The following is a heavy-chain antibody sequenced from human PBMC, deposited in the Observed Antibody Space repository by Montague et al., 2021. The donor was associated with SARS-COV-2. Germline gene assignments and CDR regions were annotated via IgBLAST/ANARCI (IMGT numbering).Heavy chain of an antibody. D-gene: IGHD3-22*01. CDR3: ARLKRYFDSSGSPSAFDF. V-gene: IGHV4-39*02. J-gene: IGHJ3*01. CDR2: IYYTGNT. Sequence: SETRSLTCTVSGGSITNNIDYWAWIRQPPGKGLEWIGSIYYTGNTYYNPSLKSRVTISVVTSKNRFTLKLSSVTAAETAVYYCARLKRYFDSSGSPSAFDFWGQGTKVTVSS. CDR1: GGSITNNIDY.